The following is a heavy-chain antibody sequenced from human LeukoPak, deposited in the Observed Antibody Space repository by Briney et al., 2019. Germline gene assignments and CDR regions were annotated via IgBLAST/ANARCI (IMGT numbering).Heavy chain of an antibody. CDR3: VKDRSIAAPNNHFFDS. D-gene: IGHD6-6*01. V-gene: IGHV3-64D*06. CDR1: GFTFNRFY. J-gene: IGHJ4*02. CDR2: ISSNGATT. Sequence: GRSLRLSCSASGFTFNRFYLHWVRQAPGKGLEFVSHISSNGATTYYADSVKGRFTISRDNSKNTLYLQMSSLRADDTAVYYCVKDRSIAAPNNHFFDSWGQGALVTVSS.